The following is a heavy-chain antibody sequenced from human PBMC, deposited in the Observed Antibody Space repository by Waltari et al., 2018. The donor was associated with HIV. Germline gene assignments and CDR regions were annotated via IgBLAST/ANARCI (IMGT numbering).Heavy chain of an antibody. CDR2: ISFDGNNA. V-gene: IGHV3-30-3*01. D-gene: IGHD3-3*01. CDR3: ARTIFGVMITSDFFYGMDV. J-gene: IGHJ6*02. CDR1: GFIFGDYA. Sequence: QEQLVESGGGVAQPGRFLSLSCSASGFIFGDYAMHWVRQAPGKGLEWVGLISFDGNNAYYADSVKGRFTISRDNSKNTMSLQMNSLRSDDTALYYCARTIFGVMITSDFFYGMDVWGQGTTVTVS.